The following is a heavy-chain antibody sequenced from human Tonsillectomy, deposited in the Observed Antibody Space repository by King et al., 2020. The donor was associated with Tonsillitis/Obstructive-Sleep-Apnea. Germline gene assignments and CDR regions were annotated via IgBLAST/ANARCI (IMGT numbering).Heavy chain of an antibody. CDR3: ARVMVQGVVSGYYMDV. CDR1: GGSFSGYY. V-gene: IGHV4-34*01. J-gene: IGHJ6*03. D-gene: IGHD3-10*01. Sequence: VQLQQWGAGLLKPSETLSLTCAVYGGSFSGYYWSWIRQPPGKGLERIGEINHSGSTNYNPSLKSRVTISVDTSKNQFSLKLSSVTAADTAVYYCARVMVQGVVSGYYMDVWGKGTTVTVSS. CDR2: INHSGST.